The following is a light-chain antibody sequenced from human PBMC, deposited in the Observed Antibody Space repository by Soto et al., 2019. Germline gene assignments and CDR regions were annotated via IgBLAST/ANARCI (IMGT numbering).Light chain of an antibody. Sequence: QSALTQPASVSGSPGQSITISCTGTSSDVGSYNLVSWYQQHPGKAPKLMIYEDNKRPSGVSNRFSGSTSGNTASLTISGLQAEDEAHYYCCSYAPISTVVFGGGTKLTVL. CDR1: SSDVGSYNL. J-gene: IGLJ3*02. CDR3: CSYAPISTVV. V-gene: IGLV2-23*01. CDR2: EDN.